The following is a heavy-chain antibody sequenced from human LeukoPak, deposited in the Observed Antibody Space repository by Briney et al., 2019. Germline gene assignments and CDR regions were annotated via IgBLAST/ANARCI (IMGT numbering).Heavy chain of an antibody. Sequence: GGSLRLSCAASGWTFSSYEMNWVRQAPGKGLEWVSYISSSGSTIFYADSVKGRFTISRDNAKNSLHRQMNSLRAEDTAVYYCASLYGSGSYYDHYYYGMDAWGKGTTVTVSS. J-gene: IGHJ6*04. D-gene: IGHD3-10*01. V-gene: IGHV3-48*03. CDR1: GWTFSSYE. CDR2: ISSSGSTI. CDR3: ASLYGSGSYYDHYYYGMDA.